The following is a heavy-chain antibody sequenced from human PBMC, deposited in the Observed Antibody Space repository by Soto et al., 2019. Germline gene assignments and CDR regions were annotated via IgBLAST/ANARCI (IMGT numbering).Heavy chain of an antibody. V-gene: IGHV1-18*01. CDR1: GYPFTGYS. CDR3: ARPSGSYGDYAWSLKY. J-gene: IGHJ4*02. CDR2: ISAYSGDT. D-gene: IGHD4-17*01. Sequence: QIPLVQSGAEVKKPGASVKVSCKASGYPFTGYSVGWVRQAPGQGPEGMGWISAYSGDTYYAQRFQDRLTMTTDASTSTAYMDLRSLRSDDTAVYYCARPSGSYGDYAWSLKYWGQGTLVTVSS.